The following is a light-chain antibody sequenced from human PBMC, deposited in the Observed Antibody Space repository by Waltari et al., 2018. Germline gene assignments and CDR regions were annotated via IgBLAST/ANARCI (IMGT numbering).Light chain of an antibody. J-gene: IGLJ2*01. CDR3: QSFDNMLSGGVV. CDR1: TSNIGAGHD. Sequence: QSVLTQPPSVSGTPGQRVTISCSGSTSNIGAGHDVHWSQHHPGTAPKLLIYGNNNRPSGVPDRFSGSKSGTSASLAITGLQADDEADYFCQSFDNMLSGGVVFGGGTKLAVL. V-gene: IGLV1-40*01. CDR2: GNN.